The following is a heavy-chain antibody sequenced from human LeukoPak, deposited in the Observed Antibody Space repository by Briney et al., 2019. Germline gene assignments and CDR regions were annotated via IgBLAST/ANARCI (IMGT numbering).Heavy chain of an antibody. V-gene: IGHV3-30-3*01. Sequence: GGSLRLSCAASGLTFSSYAMHWVRQAPRKGLEWGAVISYAGSNNSYAHSVKGRFTISRDNSKNTLYLQMNSPRAEDTAVYYCASFDGDYYDYWGQGTLVTVSS. J-gene: IGHJ4*02. D-gene: IGHD3-9*01. CDR2: ISYAGSNN. CDR3: ASFDGDYYDY. CDR1: GLTFSSYA.